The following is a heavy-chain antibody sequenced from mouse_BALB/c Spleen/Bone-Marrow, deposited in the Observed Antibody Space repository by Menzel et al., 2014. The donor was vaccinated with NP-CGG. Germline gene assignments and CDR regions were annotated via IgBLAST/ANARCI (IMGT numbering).Heavy chain of an antibody. V-gene: IGHV1-37*01. Sequence: EVKLVESGTELVKPGASMNISCKASGYSFTGYTMNWVKQSHGKNLEWIGLINPDNGDTSCNQKFKGKATLTIDKSSSTAYMEHLSLTSEDSAVCYCARYYRYDFDYWGQGTTLTVSS. CDR2: INPDNGDT. D-gene: IGHD2-14*01. CDR3: ARYYRYDFDY. J-gene: IGHJ2*01. CDR1: GYSFTGYT.